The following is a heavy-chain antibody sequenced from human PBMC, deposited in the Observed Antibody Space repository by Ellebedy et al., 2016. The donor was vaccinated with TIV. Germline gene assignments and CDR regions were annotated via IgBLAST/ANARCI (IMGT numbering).Heavy chain of an antibody. Sequence: SETLSLXCTVSGGSVSSASYYWSWIRQPPGKGLEWIGYIYYSGSPNYNPSLKSRVTISVDTSKNQFSLKLSSVTAADTAVYYCARRGDYSYGMDVWGQGTMVTVSS. CDR3: ARRGDYSYGMDV. CDR2: IYYSGSP. J-gene: IGHJ6*02. V-gene: IGHV4-61*01. CDR1: GGSVSSASYY.